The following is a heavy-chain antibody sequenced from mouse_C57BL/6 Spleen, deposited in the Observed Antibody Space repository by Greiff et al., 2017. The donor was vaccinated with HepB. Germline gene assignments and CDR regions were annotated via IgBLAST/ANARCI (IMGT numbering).Heavy chain of an antibody. CDR3: ARFYDGDSYYFDY. Sequence: EVKLQESGPGLVKPSQSLSLTCSVTGYSITSGYYWNWIRQFPGNKLEWMGYISYDGSNNYNPSLKNRISITRDTSKNQFFLKLNSVTTEDTATYYCARFYDGDSYYFDYWGQGTTLTVSS. CDR2: ISYDGSN. CDR1: GYSITSGYY. D-gene: IGHD2-3*01. V-gene: IGHV3-6*01. J-gene: IGHJ2*01.